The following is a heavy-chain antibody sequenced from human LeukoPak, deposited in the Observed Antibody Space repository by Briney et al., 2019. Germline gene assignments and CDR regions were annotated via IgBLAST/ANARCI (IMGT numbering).Heavy chain of an antibody. D-gene: IGHD5-24*01. J-gene: IGHJ4*02. CDR3: ARAGTVEMTPLDY. Sequence: GASVKVSCKASGYTFTSYGISWVRQAPGQGLEWMGWINPNSGGTNYAQKFQGWVTMTRDTSISTAYMELSRLRSDDTAVYYCARAGTVEMTPLDYWGQGTLVTVSS. V-gene: IGHV1-2*04. CDR2: INPNSGGT. CDR1: GYTFTSYG.